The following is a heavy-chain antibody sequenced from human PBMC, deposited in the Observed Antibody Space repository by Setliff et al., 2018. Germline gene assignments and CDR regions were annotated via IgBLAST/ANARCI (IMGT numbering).Heavy chain of an antibody. Sequence: GASVKVSCKASGYTFTSYGISWVRQAPGQGLEWMGWISAYNGNTNYAQKLQGRVTRTTDTSTSTAYGELRSLRSDDTAVYYCARDFPPLYSSSFSDALDIWGQGTMVTVSS. CDR2: ISAYNGNT. J-gene: IGHJ3*02. D-gene: IGHD6-6*01. CDR1: GYTFTSYG. CDR3: ARDFPPLYSSSFSDALDI. V-gene: IGHV1-18*01.